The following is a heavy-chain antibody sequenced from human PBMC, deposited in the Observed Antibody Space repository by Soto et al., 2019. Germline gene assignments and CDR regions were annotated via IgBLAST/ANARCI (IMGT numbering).Heavy chain of an antibody. CDR3: TRGGSPYFDF. D-gene: IGHD3-16*01. CDR2: ISSDGRNE. J-gene: IGHJ4*02. V-gene: IGHV3-30*03. CDR1: GFIFSNDG. Sequence: QLHLAESGGGVVQPGGSLRLSCEASGFIFSNDGMVWVRQAPGKGLEWLATISSDGRNEHYADSVRGRFTISRDNSQNNLYLQVRDLRPDDTAMYYCTRGGSPYFDFWGQGALVTVSS.